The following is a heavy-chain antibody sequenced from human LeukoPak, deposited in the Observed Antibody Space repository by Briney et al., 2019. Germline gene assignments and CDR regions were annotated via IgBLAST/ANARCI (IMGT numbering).Heavy chain of an antibody. CDR1: GFTFSNYW. Sequence: GGSLRLSCAASGFTFSNYWMHWVRHAPGEALMWVSRIKSDGSSTTYADSVKGRFTISRDNAKNTPYLQMNSLRAEDTAVYYCSRDSLSSCGGDCYSGLDVWGQGTTVTVSS. CDR3: SRDSLSSCGGDCYSGLDV. D-gene: IGHD2-21*02. V-gene: IGHV3-74*01. J-gene: IGHJ6*02. CDR2: IKSDGSST.